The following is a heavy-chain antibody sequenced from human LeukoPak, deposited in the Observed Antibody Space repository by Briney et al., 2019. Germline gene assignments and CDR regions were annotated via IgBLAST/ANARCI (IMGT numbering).Heavy chain of an antibody. CDR1: GFTFGDYA. CDR3: TRDFGDYYGSGSYSLY. CDR2: IRSKAYGGTT. J-gene: IGHJ4*02. D-gene: IGHD3-10*01. Sequence: GGSLRLSCTASGFTFGDYAMGWVRQAPGKGLEWVGFIRSKAYGGTTEYAASVKGRFTISRDDSKSIAYLQMNSLKTEDTAVYYCTRDFGDYYGSGSYSLYWGQGTLVTVSS. V-gene: IGHV3-49*04.